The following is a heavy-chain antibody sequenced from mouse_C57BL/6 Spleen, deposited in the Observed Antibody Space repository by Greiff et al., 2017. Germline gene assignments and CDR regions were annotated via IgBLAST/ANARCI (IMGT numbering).Heavy chain of an antibody. D-gene: IGHD2-4*01. CDR3: ARRDYDWYVDG. V-gene: IGHV1-18*01. CDR2: INPNNGGT. Sequence: VQLQQSGPALVKPGASVKIPCKASGYTFTDYNMDWVKQSHGKSLEWIGDINPNNGGTIYNQKFKGKATFTVDKSSSTAYMEHRSLTSEDTAGYYGARRDYDWYVDGWGTGTTVTVSS. J-gene: IGHJ1*03. CDR1: GYTFTDYN.